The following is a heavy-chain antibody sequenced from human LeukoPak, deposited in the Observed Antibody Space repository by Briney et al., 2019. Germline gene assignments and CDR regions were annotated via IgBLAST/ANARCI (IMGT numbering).Heavy chain of an antibody. Sequence: SSETLSLTCTVSGGSISTYYWSWIRQPPGKGPEWIGYIYTSGSTNYNPSLKSRVTMSVDTSKNQFYLMLSSVTAADTAVYFCARSNIAGYYYYMDVWGTGTPVTVSS. D-gene: IGHD2/OR15-2a*01. V-gene: IGHV4-4*09. J-gene: IGHJ6*03. CDR3: ARSNIAGYYYYMDV. CDR1: GGSISTYY. CDR2: IYTSGST.